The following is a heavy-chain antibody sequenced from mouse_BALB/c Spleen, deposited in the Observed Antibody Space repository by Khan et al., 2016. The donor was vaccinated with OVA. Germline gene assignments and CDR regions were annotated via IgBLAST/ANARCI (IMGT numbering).Heavy chain of an antibody. D-gene: IGHD2-4*01. Sequence: QVQLKQSGPGLVQPSQSLSLTCTVSGFSLNHYSIHWVRQSPGKGLEWLGEIWSAGSTDYNATFISRLTIITNNSSSQVFFKMNSLQPTDTAISYCARRGNDYGWGALFAYWCQGTLVTVSA. CDR3: ARRGNDYGWGALFAY. V-gene: IGHV2-2*02. CDR2: IWSAGST. CDR1: GFSLNHYS. J-gene: IGHJ3*01.